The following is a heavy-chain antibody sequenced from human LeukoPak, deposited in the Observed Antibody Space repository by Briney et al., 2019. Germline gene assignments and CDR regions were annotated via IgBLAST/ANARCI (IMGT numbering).Heavy chain of an antibody. CDR2: IHSGAGT. CDR1: GFTVSSSS. CDR3: ARVPQQHWDFDL. V-gene: IGHV3-53*01. D-gene: IGHD6-13*01. J-gene: IGHJ2*01. Sequence: GGSLRLSCAASGFTVSSSSMSWVRQAPGTGLEWVSLIHSGAGTYYADSLKGRFTISRDNPKNTLFLQMNSLRAEDTAVYYCARVPQQHWDFDLWGRGTLVTVSS.